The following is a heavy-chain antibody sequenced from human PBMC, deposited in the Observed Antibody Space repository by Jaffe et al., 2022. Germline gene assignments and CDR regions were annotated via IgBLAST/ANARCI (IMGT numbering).Heavy chain of an antibody. Sequence: QVQLQESGPGLVKPSETLSLTCTVSGGSISSYYWSWIRQPPGKGLEWIGYIYYSGSTNYNPSLKSRVTISVDTSKNQFSLKLSSVTAADTAVYYCASSSPPQYDSSGYYRPRVQGAFDIWGQGTMVTVSS. J-gene: IGHJ3*02. CDR2: IYYSGST. CDR1: GGSISSYY. V-gene: IGHV4-59*01. CDR3: ASSSPPQYDSSGYYRPRVQGAFDI. D-gene: IGHD3-22*01.